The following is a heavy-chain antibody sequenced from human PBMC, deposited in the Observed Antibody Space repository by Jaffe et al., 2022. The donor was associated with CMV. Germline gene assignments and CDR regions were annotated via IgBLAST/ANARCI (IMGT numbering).Heavy chain of an antibody. CDR2: IYYSGST. CDR1: GGSISSYY. D-gene: IGHD2-8*01. V-gene: IGHV4-59*01. J-gene: IGHJ5*02. CDR3: ARESPPLYCTNGVCYDSGWFDP. Sequence: QVQLQESGPGLVKPSETLSLTCTVSGGSISSYYWSWIRQPPGKGLEWIGYIYYSGSTNYNPSLKSRVTISVDTSKNQFSLKLSSVTAADTAVYYCARESPPLYCTNGVCYDSGWFDPWGQGTLVTVSS.